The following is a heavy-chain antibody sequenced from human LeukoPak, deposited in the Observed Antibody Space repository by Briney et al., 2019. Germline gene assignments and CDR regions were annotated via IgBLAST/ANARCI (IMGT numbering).Heavy chain of an antibody. CDR2: INHSGST. D-gene: IGHD3-22*01. J-gene: IGHJ4*02. CDR3: AIASEETYYYDSSGYRQH. Sequence: SETLSLTCAVYGGSFSGYYWSWIRQPPGKGLEWIGEINHSGSTNYNPSLKSRVTISVDTSKNQFSLKLSSVTAADTAVYYCAIASEETYYYDSSGYRQHWGQGTLVTVSS. V-gene: IGHV4-34*01. CDR1: GGSFSGYY.